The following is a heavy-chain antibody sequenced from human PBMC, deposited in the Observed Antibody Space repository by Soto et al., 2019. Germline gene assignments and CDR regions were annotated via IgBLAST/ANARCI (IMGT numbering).Heavy chain of an antibody. V-gene: IGHV4-39*01. D-gene: IGHD6-6*01. J-gene: IGHJ4*02. CDR1: GGSISSSSYY. CDR3: ARITEQTRFEYSSSSEARTGRKYFDY. CDR2: IYYSGST. Sequence: QLQLQESGPGLVKPSETLSLTCTVSGGSISSSSYYWGWIRQPPGKGLEWIGSIYYSGSTYYNPSLKSRVTISVDTSKNQFSLKLSSVTAADTAVYYCARITEQTRFEYSSSSEARTGRKYFDYWGQGTLVTVSS.